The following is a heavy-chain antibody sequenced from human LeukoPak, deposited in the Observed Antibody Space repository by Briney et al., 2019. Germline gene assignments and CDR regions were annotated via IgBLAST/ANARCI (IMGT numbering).Heavy chain of an antibody. CDR3: ARDRGGAVAGYYYYYYMDV. Sequence: PETLSLTCTVSGGSISSYYWSWIRQPAGKGLEWIGRIYTSGSTNYNPSLKSRVTISVDKSKNQFSLKLSSVTAADTAVYYCARDRGGAVAGYYYYYYMDVWGKGTTVTVSS. CDR2: IYTSGST. V-gene: IGHV4-4*07. CDR1: GGSISSYY. D-gene: IGHD6-19*01. J-gene: IGHJ6*03.